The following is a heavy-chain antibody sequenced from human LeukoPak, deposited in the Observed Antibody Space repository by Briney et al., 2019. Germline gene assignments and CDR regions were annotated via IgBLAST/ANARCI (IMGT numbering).Heavy chain of an antibody. Sequence: ASVKVSCKASGGTFSSYAISWVRQAPGQGLEWMGGIIPIFGRANYAQKFQGRVTITADESTSTAYMELSSLRSEDTAVYYCARSSRYCSSTSCYDSYYYYYMDVWGKGTTVTVSS. J-gene: IGHJ6*03. V-gene: IGHV1-69*13. CDR3: ARSSRYCSSTSCYDSYYYYYMDV. CDR2: IIPIFGRA. D-gene: IGHD2-2*01. CDR1: GGTFSSYA.